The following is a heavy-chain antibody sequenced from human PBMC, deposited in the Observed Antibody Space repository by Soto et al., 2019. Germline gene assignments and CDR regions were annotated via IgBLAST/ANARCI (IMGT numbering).Heavy chain of an antibody. D-gene: IGHD3-16*01. CDR3: ARWGTTGGLDV. CDR2: TSYDGSNK. CDR1: GFTFRSYV. J-gene: IGHJ4*02. V-gene: IGHV3-30*19. Sequence: QVQLVESGGGVVQPGTSLRLSGVGAGFTFRSYVIHWVRQAPGKGLEWVALTSYDGSNKYYDDSVKGRFTISRDNSRNTVELKMDNLRLEDTALYSCARWGTTGGLDVWGKGKLVSVSS.